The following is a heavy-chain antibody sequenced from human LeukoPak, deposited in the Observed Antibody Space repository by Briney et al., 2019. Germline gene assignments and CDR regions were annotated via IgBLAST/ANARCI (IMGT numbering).Heavy chain of an antibody. CDR1: GGPVGSGGYY. CDR3: ARTQSQSGSYRYYFAY. D-gene: IGHD1-26*01. Sequence: SETLSLTCTVSGGPVGSGGYYWSWIRQPPGGGLEWIGDIYYIRNTNYNPSLKSRVTTSLDPSKNQFSLKLNSVTAADTAVYYCARTQSQSGSYRYYFAYWGQGTLVTVSS. CDR2: IYYIRNT. J-gene: IGHJ4*02. V-gene: IGHV4-61*08.